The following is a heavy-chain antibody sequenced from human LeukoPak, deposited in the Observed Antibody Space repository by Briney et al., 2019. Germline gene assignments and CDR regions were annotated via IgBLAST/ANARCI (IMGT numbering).Heavy chain of an antibody. CDR1: GGSISSYF. CDR3: ARGNGGLYYYYYYMDV. CDR2: IYYSGST. Sequence: SETLSLTCTVSGGSISSYFWSWIRQPPGKGLEWIGFIYYSGSTNYNPSLKSRVTISVDTSKNQFSLKLNSVTAADTAVYYCARGNGGLYYYYYYMDVWGKGTTVTVSS. V-gene: IGHV4-59*01. D-gene: IGHD3/OR15-3a*01. J-gene: IGHJ6*03.